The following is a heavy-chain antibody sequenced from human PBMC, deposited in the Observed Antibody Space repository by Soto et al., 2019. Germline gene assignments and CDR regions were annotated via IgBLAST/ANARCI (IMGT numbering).Heavy chain of an antibody. CDR3: ARDDMVRGVISPYYYYYGMDV. D-gene: IGHD3-10*01. Sequence: PSETLSLTCTVSGGSISSYYWSWIRQPPGKGLEWFGYIYYSGSTNYNPSLKSRVTISVDTSKNQFSLKLSSVTAADTAVYYCARDDMVRGVISPYYYYYGMDVWGQGTTVTVSS. CDR2: IYYSGST. CDR1: GGSISSYY. V-gene: IGHV4-59*01. J-gene: IGHJ6*02.